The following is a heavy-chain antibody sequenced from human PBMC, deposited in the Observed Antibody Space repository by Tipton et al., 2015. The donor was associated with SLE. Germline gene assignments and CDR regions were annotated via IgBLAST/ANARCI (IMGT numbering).Heavy chain of an antibody. V-gene: IGHV4-59*08. CDR2: IYYIGST. D-gene: IGHD5-12*01. CDR3: ARRLTRYSGYDYFDY. J-gene: IGHJ4*02. CDR1: GGSISSYY. Sequence: TLSLTCTVSGGSISSYYWSWIRQPPGKGLEWIGYIYYIGSTNYNPSLKRRVTISVDTSKNQFSLKLSSVTAADTAVYYCARRLTRYSGYDYFDYWGQGTLVTVSS.